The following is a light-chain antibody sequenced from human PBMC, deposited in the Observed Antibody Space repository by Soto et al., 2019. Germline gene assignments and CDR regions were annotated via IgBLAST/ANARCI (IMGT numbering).Light chain of an antibody. J-gene: IGKJ3*01. CDR3: QPYGSSPFT. V-gene: IGKV3-20*01. Sequence: EIVLTQSPGTLSLSPGERATLSCRASQSVSSSYLAWYQQKPGQAPRLLIYGASSRATGIPDRFSGSESGTGFTLTLSRLEPESFTVYYRQPYGSSPFTFGPKTKVDIK. CDR1: QSVSSSY. CDR2: GAS.